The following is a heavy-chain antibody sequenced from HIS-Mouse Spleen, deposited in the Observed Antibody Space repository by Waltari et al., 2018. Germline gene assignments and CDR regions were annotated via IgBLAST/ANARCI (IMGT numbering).Heavy chain of an antibody. J-gene: IGHJ2*01. CDR2: IYYSGST. CDR1: GGSISSSSYY. D-gene: IGHD6-13*01. Sequence: QLQLQESGPGLVKPSETLSLTCTVSGGSISSSSYYLGWIRQPPGKGLEWIGSIYYSGSTYYSPSLKSRVTISVDTSKNQFSLKLSSVTAADTAVYYCAREIPYSSSWYDWYLDLWGRGTLVTVSS. V-gene: IGHV4-39*07. CDR3: AREIPYSSSWYDWYLDL.